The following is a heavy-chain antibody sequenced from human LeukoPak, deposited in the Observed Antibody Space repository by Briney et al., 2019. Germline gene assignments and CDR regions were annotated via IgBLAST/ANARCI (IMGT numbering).Heavy chain of an antibody. Sequence: PSETLSLTCTVSGYSISSGYYWGWIRQPPGKGLEWIGSIYHSGSTYYNPSLKSRVTISVDTSKNQFSLKLSSVTAADTAVYYCARSTGGSYYGIDAFDIWGQGTMVTVSS. D-gene: IGHD1-26*01. J-gene: IGHJ3*02. CDR1: GYSISSGYY. CDR3: ARSTGGSYYGIDAFDI. V-gene: IGHV4-38-2*02. CDR2: IYHSGST.